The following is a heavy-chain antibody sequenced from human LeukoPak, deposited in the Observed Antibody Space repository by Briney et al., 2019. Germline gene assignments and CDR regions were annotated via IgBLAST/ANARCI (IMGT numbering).Heavy chain of an antibody. Sequence: ASVKVSCKVSGYTLTELSMHWVRQAPGKGLEWMGGFDPEDGETIYAQKFQGRVTMTEDTSTDTAYMELSSLRSEDTAVYYCATDLIRFGCLDYWGQGTLVTVSS. J-gene: IGHJ4*02. CDR2: FDPEDGET. CDR3: ATDLIRFGCLDY. CDR1: GYTLTELS. D-gene: IGHD3-9*01. V-gene: IGHV1-24*01.